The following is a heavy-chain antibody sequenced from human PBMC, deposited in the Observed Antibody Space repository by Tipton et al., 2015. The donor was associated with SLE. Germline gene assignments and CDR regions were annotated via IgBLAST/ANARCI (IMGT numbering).Heavy chain of an antibody. CDR1: GGSISSFF. V-gene: IGHV4-59*01. Sequence: TLSLTCTVSGGSISSFFWSWIRQPPGKGLEWIGHIYYSGSTNYNSSLKSRATISLDTSKNQFSLELSSVTAADTAVYYCARGGLGYSYYYYMDVWGKGTTVTVSS. J-gene: IGHJ6*03. CDR3: ARGGLGYSYYYYMDV. CDR2: IYYSGST. D-gene: IGHD5-18*01.